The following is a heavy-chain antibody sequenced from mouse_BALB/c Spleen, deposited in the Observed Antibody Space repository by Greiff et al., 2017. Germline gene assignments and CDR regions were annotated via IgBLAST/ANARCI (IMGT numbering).Heavy chain of an antibody. CDR1: GFTFSSYA. D-gene: IGHD2-1*01. V-gene: IGHV5-9-4*01. J-gene: IGHJ2*01. CDR3: AREMDGNYGFDY. CDR2: ISSGGSYT. Sequence: EVQVVESGGGLVKPGGSLKLSCAASGFTFSSYAMSWVRQSPEKRLEWVAEISSGGSYTYYPDTVTGRFTISRDNAKNTLYLEMSSLRSEDTAMYYCAREMDGNYGFDYWGQGTTLTVSS.